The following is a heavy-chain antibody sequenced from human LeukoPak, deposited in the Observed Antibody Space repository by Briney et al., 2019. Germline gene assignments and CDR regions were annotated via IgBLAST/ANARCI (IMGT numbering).Heavy chain of an antibody. J-gene: IGHJ4*02. Sequence: SETLSLTCTVSGASISSSNYYWGWIRQPPSKGLEWIGSIYYSGSTYYNPSLKSRVTISVDTSKNQFSLNLNSVTAADTAVYFCARDEGSAYPFDYWGQGTLVTVSS. D-gene: IGHD3-22*01. CDR2: IYYSGST. CDR3: ARDEGSAYPFDY. V-gene: IGHV4-39*07. CDR1: GASISSSNYY.